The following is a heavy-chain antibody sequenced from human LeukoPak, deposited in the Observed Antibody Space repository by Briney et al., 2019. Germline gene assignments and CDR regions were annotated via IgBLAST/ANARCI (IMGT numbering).Heavy chain of an antibody. CDR2: IYHTGNT. CDR1: GDSMSSSNW. D-gene: IGHD1-1*01. V-gene: IGHV4-4*02. J-gene: IGHJ4*02. CDR3: ARGQRWNPHFDY. Sequence: SETLSLTCAVSGDSMSSSNWWSWVRQPPGKGLEWIGEIYHTGNTNYSPSLKSRVTISVDRSKNQFSLKLSSVTAADTAVYYCARGQRWNPHFDYWGQGTLVTVSS.